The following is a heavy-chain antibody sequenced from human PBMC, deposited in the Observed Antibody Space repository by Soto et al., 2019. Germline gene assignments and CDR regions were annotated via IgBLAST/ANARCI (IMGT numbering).Heavy chain of an antibody. V-gene: IGHV1-46*03. CDR3: ARGPYCSSTSCYRVYYYYMDV. J-gene: IGHJ6*03. Sequence: ASVKVSCKASGYTFTSYYMHWVRQAPGQGLEWKGKINPSGGSTSYAQKFQGRVTMTRDTSTSTVYMELSSLRSEDTAVYYCARGPYCSSTSCYRVYYYYMDVWGKGTTVTVSS. D-gene: IGHD2-2*01. CDR2: INPSGGST. CDR1: GYTFTSYY.